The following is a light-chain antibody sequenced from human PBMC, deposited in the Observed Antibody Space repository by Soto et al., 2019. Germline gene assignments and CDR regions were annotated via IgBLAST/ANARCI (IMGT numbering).Light chain of an antibody. J-gene: IGKJ2*01. V-gene: IGKV3-20*01. CDR2: HAA. Sequence: EIVLTQFPDTLPVSPGETATLSCRASRSVSDDSLAWYKQTPGQAPRLVIYHAARRATGIPDRISGSGSETDFTHGTSRLMPEDFAVYFCHRYGNALPSKFGHGTQLEIK. CDR3: HRYGNALPSK. CDR1: RSVSDDS.